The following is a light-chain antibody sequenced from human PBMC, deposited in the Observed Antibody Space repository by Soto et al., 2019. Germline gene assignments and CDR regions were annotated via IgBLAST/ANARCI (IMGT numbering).Light chain of an antibody. CDR3: QQYGSSPLYT. CDR1: QSLAGNY. V-gene: IGKV3-20*01. CDR2: GAS. J-gene: IGKJ2*01. Sequence: EIVLTQSPGTLSLSPGERATLSCRASQSLAGNYLAWYQQKPGQAPRVFIYGASIRATGIPDRFSGSGSWTDFSLTISRLEPEDFAVYYCQQYGSSPLYTFGQGTKLEIK.